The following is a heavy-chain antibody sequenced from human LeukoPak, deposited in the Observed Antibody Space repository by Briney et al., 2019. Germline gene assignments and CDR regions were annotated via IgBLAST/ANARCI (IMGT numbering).Heavy chain of an antibody. CDR2: VYYSGRT. CDR3: ARLGLGDEACWFDP. Sequence: SETLSLTRTVSGGSINTYYWSWIRQPPGKGLEWIGFVYYSGRTSYNPSLKSRVTISVDTSKSQFSLRLSSVTAADTAMYYCARLGLGDEACWFDPWGQGTLVTVSS. D-gene: IGHD3-10*01. CDR1: GGSINTYY. J-gene: IGHJ5*02. V-gene: IGHV4-59*01.